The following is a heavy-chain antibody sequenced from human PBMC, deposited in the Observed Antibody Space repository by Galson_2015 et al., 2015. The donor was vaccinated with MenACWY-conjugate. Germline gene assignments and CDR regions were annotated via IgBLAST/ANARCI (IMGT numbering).Heavy chain of an antibody. Sequence: SVKVSCKASGYTFTSYGITWVRQAPGQGLEWMGWISPYNGNTNYAQNLQGRVTMTTDTSTTTAYMKLRSLRYDDTAVYYCARSADSSGFHYYWGQGTLVTVSS. CDR2: ISPYNGNT. CDR1: GYTFTSYG. J-gene: IGHJ4*02. CDR3: ARSADSSGFHYY. D-gene: IGHD3-22*01. V-gene: IGHV1-18*01.